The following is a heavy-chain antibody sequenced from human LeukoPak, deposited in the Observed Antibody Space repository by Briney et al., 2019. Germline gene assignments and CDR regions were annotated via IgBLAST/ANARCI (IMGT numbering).Heavy chain of an antibody. Sequence: SVKVSCKASGGTFSSYAISWVRQAPGQGLEWMGGIIPIFGTANYAQKFQGRVTITADKSMSTAYMELSSLRSEDTAVYYCASMGRRFLEWSWGQGTLVTVSS. J-gene: IGHJ5*02. D-gene: IGHD3-3*01. V-gene: IGHV1-69*06. CDR1: GGTFSSYA. CDR2: IIPIFGTA. CDR3: ASMGRRFLEWS.